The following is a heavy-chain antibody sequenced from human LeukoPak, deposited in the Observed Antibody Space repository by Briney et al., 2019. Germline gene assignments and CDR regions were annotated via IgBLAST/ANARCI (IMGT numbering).Heavy chain of an antibody. CDR1: GGSISSGDYY. V-gene: IGHV4-30-4*08. D-gene: IGHD1-26*01. Sequence: KPSETLSLTCTVSGGSISSGDYYWSWIRQPPGKGLEWIGYIYYSGSTYYNPSLKSRVTISVDTSKNQFSLKLSSVTAADTAVYYCARVTDPIVGATRAHDWYFDLWGRGTLVTVSS. J-gene: IGHJ2*01. CDR3: ARVTDPIVGATRAHDWYFDL. CDR2: IYYSGST.